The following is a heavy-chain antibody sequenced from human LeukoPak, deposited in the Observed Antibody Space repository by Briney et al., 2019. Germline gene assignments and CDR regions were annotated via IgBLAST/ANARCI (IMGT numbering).Heavy chain of an antibody. D-gene: IGHD3-16*01. CDR3: GRAFPPLRTSSAGDL. CDR2: ISGRSSHI. V-gene: IGHV3-21*01. CDR1: GFSFSDYD. Sequence: GGSLRLSCSASGFSFSDYDMNWVRQAPGKGLEWVSAISGRSSHIYYGESVKGRFAISRDNAKNSLYLQMDSLGVEDTAVYYCGRAFPPLRTSSAGDLWGQGTLVIVSS. J-gene: IGHJ1*01.